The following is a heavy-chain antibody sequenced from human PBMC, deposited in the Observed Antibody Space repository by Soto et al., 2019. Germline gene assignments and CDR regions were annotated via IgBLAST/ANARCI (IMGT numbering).Heavy chain of an antibody. Sequence: ASVHVSCKHSLHTLPELFIHGLRQAAGRGREWMGGFDPEGGDAIYAQKWHGRVTVTEDTVTDTAYMELSGLKSDDTAVYYCATPTRARGAMIHNINFDFWGQGTPVTVSS. CDR3: ATPTRARGAMIHNINFDF. J-gene: IGHJ4*02. CDR1: LHTLPELF. V-gene: IGHV1-24*01. D-gene: IGHD3-10*01. CDR2: FDPEGGDA.